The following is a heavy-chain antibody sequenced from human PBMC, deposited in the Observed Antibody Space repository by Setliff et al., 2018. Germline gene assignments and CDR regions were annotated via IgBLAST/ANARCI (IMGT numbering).Heavy chain of an antibody. CDR3: ARGPVDFVVVPAAAVFDF. V-gene: IGHV1-18*04. Sequence: GESLKISCKGFGYMFTNYWIGWVRQTPGKGLEWMGWIGDYNGNTLHAQNFQGRLTVTTDTSTNTAYMELRSLRSDDTAVYYCARGPVDFVVVPAAAVFDFWGQGTLVTVSS. D-gene: IGHD2-2*03. CDR1: GYMFTNYW. CDR2: IGDYNGNT. J-gene: IGHJ4*02.